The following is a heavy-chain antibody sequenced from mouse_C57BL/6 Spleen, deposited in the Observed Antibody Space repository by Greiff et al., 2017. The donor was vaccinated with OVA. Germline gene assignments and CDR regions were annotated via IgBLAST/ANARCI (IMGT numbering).Heavy chain of an antibody. J-gene: IGHJ3*01. CDR1: GFNITDYY. V-gene: IGHV14-2*01. CDR3: ARGGTDGSSYGWFAY. Sequence: VQLQQSGAELVKPGASVKLSCTASGFNITDYYMHWVKQRTEQGLEWIGRIDPEDGETKYAPKFQGKATITADTSSNTAYLQLSSLTSEDTAVYYCARGGTDGSSYGWFAYWGQGTLVTVSA. CDR2: IDPEDGET. D-gene: IGHD1-1*01.